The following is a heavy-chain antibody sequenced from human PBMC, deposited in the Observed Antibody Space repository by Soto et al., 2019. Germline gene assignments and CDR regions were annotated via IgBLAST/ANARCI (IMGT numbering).Heavy chain of an antibody. CDR1: GFPFSGSA. Sequence: LILSCAASGFPFSGSAIHWVRQASGKGLEWVGRIRSKDNNYATAYAASVKGRFTVSRDDSKNTAYLQMDSLKIEDTAMYYCTRFSMDLLRGLDPWGQGTLVTVSS. V-gene: IGHV3-73*01. CDR3: TRFSMDLLRGLDP. J-gene: IGHJ5*02. D-gene: IGHD2-15*01. CDR2: IRSKDNNYAT.